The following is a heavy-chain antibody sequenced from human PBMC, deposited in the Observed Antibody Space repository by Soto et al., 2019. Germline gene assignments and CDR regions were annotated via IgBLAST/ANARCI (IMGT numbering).Heavy chain of an antibody. Sequence: QVQLVQSGAEVKKPGSSVKVSCKASGGTFSRYAINWVRQAPGQGLEWMGGIIAIFGTTNYAQKVQGRVTIVADDCTSTAYMELTSLRSEDTAMYYCAITLGIAAAVAFAMWSQGTMVTVSS. D-gene: IGHD6-13*01. CDR3: AITLGIAAAVAFAM. J-gene: IGHJ3*02. CDR1: GGTFSRYA. V-gene: IGHV1-69*12. CDR2: IIAIFGTT.